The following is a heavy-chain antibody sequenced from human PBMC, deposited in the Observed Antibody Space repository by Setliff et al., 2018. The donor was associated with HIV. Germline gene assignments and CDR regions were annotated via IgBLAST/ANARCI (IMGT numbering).Heavy chain of an antibody. J-gene: IGHJ3*02. CDR2: IIPNSGGT. CDR3: ATKVYCTNGVCLDAFDI. D-gene: IGHD2-8*01. Sequence: GASVMVSCKASGYTFTAYFMHWVRQAPGQGLQWMGRIIPNSGGTNYAQKFQGRVTMTRDTSISTAYMELSRPRADDTAVYYCATKVYCTNGVCLDAFDIWGQGTMVTVSS. CDR1: GYTFTAYF. V-gene: IGHV1-2*06.